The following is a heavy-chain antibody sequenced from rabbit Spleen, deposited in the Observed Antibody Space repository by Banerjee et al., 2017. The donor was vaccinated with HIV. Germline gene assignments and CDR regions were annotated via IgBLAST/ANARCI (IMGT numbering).Heavy chain of an antibody. CDR1: GFSFSSGYD. D-gene: IGHD3-1*01. V-gene: IGHV1S40*01. J-gene: IGHJ4*01. CDR3: ARARYYLDDFMVLDYFDL. Sequence: VESGGGLVKPGASLTLICTASGFSFSSGYDMSWVRQAPGKGLEWIGFIYTGNGKNYYASWAQGRFTISKTSSTTVTLQMTSLTVADTATYFCARARYYLDDFMVLDYFDLWGPGTLVTVS. CDR2: IYTGNGKN.